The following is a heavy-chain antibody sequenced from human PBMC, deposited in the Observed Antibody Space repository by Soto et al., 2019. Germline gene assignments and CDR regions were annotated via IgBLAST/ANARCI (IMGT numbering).Heavy chain of an antibody. CDR1: GYTFTNYA. CDR3: ARDLGGWPDY. CDR2: INAGNGNT. Sequence: ASGKVSCQASGYTFTNYAMHLVRQAPGQWLGWMGWINAGNGNTKYSQKFQGRVTITRDTSASTAYMELSSLRSEDTAVYYCARDLGGWPDYWGQGTLVTVSS. D-gene: IGHD2-15*01. V-gene: IGHV1-3*01. J-gene: IGHJ4*02.